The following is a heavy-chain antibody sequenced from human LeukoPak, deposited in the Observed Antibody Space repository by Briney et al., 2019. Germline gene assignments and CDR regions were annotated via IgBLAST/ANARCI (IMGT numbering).Heavy chain of an antibody. CDR1: GYTFTNYG. V-gene: IGHV1-18*01. D-gene: IGHD3-9*01. CDR2: ISTYKGNT. J-gene: IGHJ3*02. CDR3: ARDLTDWFGVFDI. Sequence: ASVKVSCKASGYTFTNYGISWVRQAPGQGLEWMGWISTYKGNTNYAQKLQGRVTMTTDTSTSTAYMELRSLRSDDTAVYYCARDLTDWFGVFDIWGQGTMVTVSS.